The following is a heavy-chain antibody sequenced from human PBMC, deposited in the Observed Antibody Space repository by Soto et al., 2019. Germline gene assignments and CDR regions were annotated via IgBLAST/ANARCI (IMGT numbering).Heavy chain of an antibody. V-gene: IGHV1-69*06. CDR2: IIPIFGTA. CDR3: ARGLLRFLEWSHYYGMDV. CDR1: GGTFSSYA. J-gene: IGHJ6*02. D-gene: IGHD3-3*01. Sequence: SVKVSCKASGGTFSSYAISCVRQAPGQGLEWMGGIIPIFGTANYAQKFQGRVTITADKSTSTAYMELSSLRSEDTAVYYCARGLLRFLEWSHYYGMDVWGQGTTVTVSS.